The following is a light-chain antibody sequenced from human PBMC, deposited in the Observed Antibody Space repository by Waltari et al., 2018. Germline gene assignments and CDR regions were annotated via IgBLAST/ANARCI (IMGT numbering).Light chain of an antibody. V-gene: IGKV1-6*01. Sequence: AIQMNQSPSSLSASVGDRVTITCRASQGIRSDLGWYQQKPGKAPKFLIYGASTLQSGVPSRFSGSGSGTEFTLTISSLQPEDFATYYCLQDYTYPRTFGQGTKLEIK. J-gene: IGKJ2*01. CDR2: GAS. CDR1: QGIRSD. CDR3: LQDYTYPRT.